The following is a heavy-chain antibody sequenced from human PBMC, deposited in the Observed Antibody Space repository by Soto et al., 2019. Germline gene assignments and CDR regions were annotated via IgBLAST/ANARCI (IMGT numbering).Heavy chain of an antibody. Sequence: XESLTISCKGSGYSFTTYWIGLVRQLPGQGLEWMGVMFPGDSDTRYSPSFQGQVTMSADPSTNTAYLEWSSLKAADSAMYYCARVPDSSLGTMDVWGQGTTVTVPS. V-gene: IGHV5-51*01. CDR3: ARVPDSSLGTMDV. D-gene: IGHD6-19*01. CDR2: MFPGDSDT. J-gene: IGHJ6*02. CDR1: GYSFTTYW.